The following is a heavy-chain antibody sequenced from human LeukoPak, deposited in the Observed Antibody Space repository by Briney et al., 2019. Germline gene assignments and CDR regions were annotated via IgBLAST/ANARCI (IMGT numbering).Heavy chain of an antibody. D-gene: IGHD6-13*01. V-gene: IGHV3-11*06. CDR1: GFTFSDYY. J-gene: IGHJ4*02. CDR3: ARQLVYDYFDY. CDR2: ISSSSSYT. Sequence: KPGGSLRLSCAASGFTFSDYYMSWIRQAPGKGLEEVSYISSSSSYTNYADSVKGRFTISRDNAKNSLYLQINSLRAEDTAVYYCARQLVYDYFDYWGQGTLVTVSS.